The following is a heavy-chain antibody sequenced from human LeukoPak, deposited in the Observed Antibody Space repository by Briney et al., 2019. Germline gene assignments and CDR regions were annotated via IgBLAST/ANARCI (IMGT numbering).Heavy chain of an antibody. CDR2: ISSSGSTI. J-gene: IGHJ4*02. V-gene: IGHV3-48*03. Sequence: PGGSLRLSCAASGFTFSSYEMNWVRQAPGKGLEWVPYISSSGSTIYYADSVKGRFTISRDNAKNSLYLQMNSLRAEDTAVYYCARGDGYNYKPDYWGQGTLVTVSP. CDR1: GFTFSSYE. D-gene: IGHD5-24*01. CDR3: ARGDGYNYKPDY.